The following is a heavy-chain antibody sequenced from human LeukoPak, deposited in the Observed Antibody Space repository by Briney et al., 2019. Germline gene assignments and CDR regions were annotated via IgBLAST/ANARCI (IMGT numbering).Heavy chain of an antibody. J-gene: IGHJ4*02. CDR2: IYFSGST. Sequence: SETLSLTCTVSGGSINSSYWSWIRQPPGKGLEWIGYIYFSGSTNYSPSLKSRVTISVDTSKNQFSLKLSSVTAAVTAVYYCARSRSRTYSSGWELDCWGQGTLVTVSS. CDR3: ARSRSRTYSSGWELDC. V-gene: IGHV4-59*01. CDR1: GGSINSSY. D-gene: IGHD6-19*01.